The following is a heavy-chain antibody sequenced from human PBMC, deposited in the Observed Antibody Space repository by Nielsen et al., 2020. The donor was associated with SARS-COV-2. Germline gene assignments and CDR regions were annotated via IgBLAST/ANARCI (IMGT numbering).Heavy chain of an antibody. CDR2: FDPEDGET. D-gene: IGHD2-2*01. CDR1: GYTLTDLS. V-gene: IGHV1-24*01. Sequence: ASVKVSCKVSGYTLTDLSMHWVRQAPGKGLEWLGGFDPEDGETIYAQKFQGRVTMTEDTSTDTAYMELSSLRSEDTAVYYCRVVPAAIPYYYYGMDVWGQGTTVTVSS. J-gene: IGHJ6*02. CDR3: RVVPAAIPYYYYGMDV.